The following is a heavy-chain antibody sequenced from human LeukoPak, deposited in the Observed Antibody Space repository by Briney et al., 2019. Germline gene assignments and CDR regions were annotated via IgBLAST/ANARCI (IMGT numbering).Heavy chain of an antibody. CDR1: GFTFEDYA. Sequence: GGSLRLSCAASGFTFEDYAMHWVRQAPGKGLECVSGISWNSGSIGYADSVKGRFTISRDNAKNSLYLQMNSLRAEDTALYYCARHAVAGTPDAFDIWGQGTMVTVSS. CDR2: ISWNSGSI. J-gene: IGHJ3*02. D-gene: IGHD6-19*01. V-gene: IGHV3-9*01. CDR3: ARHAVAGTPDAFDI.